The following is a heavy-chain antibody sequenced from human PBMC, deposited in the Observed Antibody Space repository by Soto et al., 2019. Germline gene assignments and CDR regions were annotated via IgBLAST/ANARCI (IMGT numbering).Heavy chain of an antibody. CDR3: TTRSYYYDSSGPPGWYAYYYGMDV. D-gene: IGHD3-22*01. CDR2: IKSKTDGGTT. CDR1: GFTFSNAW. V-gene: IGHV3-15*01. J-gene: IGHJ6*02. Sequence: GGSLRLSCAASGFTFSNAWMSWVRQAPGKGLEWVGRIKSKTDGGTTDYAAPVKGRFTISRDDSKNTLYLQMNSLKTEDTAVYYCTTRSYYYDSSGPPGWYAYYYGMDVWGQGTTVTVSS.